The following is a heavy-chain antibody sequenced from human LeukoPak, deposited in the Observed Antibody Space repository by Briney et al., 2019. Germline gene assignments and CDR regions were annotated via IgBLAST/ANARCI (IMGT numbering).Heavy chain of an antibody. D-gene: IGHD1-26*01. V-gene: IGHV1-2*02. J-gene: IGHJ4*02. Sequence: GASVKVSCKASGYTFTGYYMHWVRQAPGQGLEWMGWINPNSGGTNYAQKFQGRVTMTRDTSISTAYMELSRLRSDDTAAYYCATEGGSYSFRTYFDYWGQGTLVTVSS. CDR2: INPNSGGT. CDR1: GYTFTGYY. CDR3: ATEGGSYSFRTYFDY.